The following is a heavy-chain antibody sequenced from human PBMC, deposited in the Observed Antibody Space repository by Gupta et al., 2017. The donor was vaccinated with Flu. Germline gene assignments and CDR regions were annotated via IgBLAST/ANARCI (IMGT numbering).Heavy chain of an antibody. CDR1: GFTFSSYA. V-gene: IGHV3-23*01. J-gene: IGHJ6*03. Sequence: EVQLLESGGGLVQPGGSLRLSCAASGFTFSSYAMSWVRQAPGKGLEWVSAISGSGGSTYYADSVKGRFTISRDNSKNTLYLQMNSLRAEDTAVYYCAKDHQDYRNPPYYYMDVWGKGTTVTVSS. D-gene: IGHD4-11*01. CDR2: ISGSGGST. CDR3: AKDHQDYRNPPYYYMDV.